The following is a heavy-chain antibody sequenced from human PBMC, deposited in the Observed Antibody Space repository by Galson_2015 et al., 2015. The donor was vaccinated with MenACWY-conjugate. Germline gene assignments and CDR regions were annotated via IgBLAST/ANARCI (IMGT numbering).Heavy chain of an antibody. CDR2: VDRVGAT. Sequence: SLRLSCAVSGFSVTDNCLGWVRQAPGKGPEWIAMVDRVGATIYADSVRGRFTVSRDNFKNTAILQMNSLRAEDTAVYRCSRGYDWCSYFRAWGQGAQVTVSS. CDR1: GFSVTDNC. D-gene: IGHD2-8*01. CDR3: SRGYDWCSYFRA. J-gene: IGHJ5*02. V-gene: IGHV3-53*01.